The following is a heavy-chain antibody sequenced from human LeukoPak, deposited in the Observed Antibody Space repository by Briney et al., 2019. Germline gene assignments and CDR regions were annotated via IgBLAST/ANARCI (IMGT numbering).Heavy chain of an antibody. Sequence: PGGSLRLSCAASGFTFSSYWMSWVRQAPGRGLEWVANIKQDGSEKYYVDSVKGRFTISRDNAKNSLYLQMNSLRAEDTAVYYCARGYYYDSSGYYPNDYWGQGTLVTVSS. CDR2: IKQDGSEK. V-gene: IGHV3-7*01. J-gene: IGHJ4*02. D-gene: IGHD3-22*01. CDR3: ARGYYYDSSGYYPNDY. CDR1: GFTFSSYW.